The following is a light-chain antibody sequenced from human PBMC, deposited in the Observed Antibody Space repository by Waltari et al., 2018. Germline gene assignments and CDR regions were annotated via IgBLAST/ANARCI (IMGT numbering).Light chain of an antibody. Sequence: DIQMTQSPSTLSASIGETVTITCRASQEIGVSLAWYQQKPGNAPKILISRASHLEEGVPSRCSGSGSGMDFALTITRLQPDDSATYHCLQFYTYAYTFGRGTRLEIK. CDR1: QEIGVS. V-gene: IGKV1-5*03. CDR2: RAS. CDR3: LQFYTYAYT. J-gene: IGKJ2*01.